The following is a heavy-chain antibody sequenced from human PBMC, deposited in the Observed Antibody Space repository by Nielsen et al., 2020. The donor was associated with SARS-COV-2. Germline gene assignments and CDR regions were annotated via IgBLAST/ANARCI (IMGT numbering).Heavy chain of an antibody. V-gene: IGHV4-59*12. D-gene: IGHD6-13*01. CDR1: GGSISSYY. CDR3: ARGHSSPSWYYYMDV. CDR2: IYYSGST. J-gene: IGHJ6*03. Sequence: SETLSLTCTVSGGSISSYYWRWIRQPPGKGLEWIGYIYYSGSTNYNPSLKSRVTISVDTSKNQFSLKLSSVTAADTAVYYCARGHSSPSWYYYMDVWGKGTTVTVSS.